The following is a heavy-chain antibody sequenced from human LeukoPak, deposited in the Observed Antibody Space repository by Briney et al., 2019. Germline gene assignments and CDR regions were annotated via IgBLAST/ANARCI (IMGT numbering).Heavy chain of an antibody. V-gene: IGHV1-18*01. CDR3: ARELYDFWSGYYNPKDAFDI. D-gene: IGHD3-3*01. Sequence: ASVKVSCKXSGYTFTSYGISWVRQAPGQGLEWMGWISAYNGNTNYAQKLQGRVTMTTDTSTSTAYMELRSLRSDDTAVYYCARELYDFWSGYYNPKDAFDIWGQGTMVTVSS. CDR1: GYTFTSYG. J-gene: IGHJ3*02. CDR2: ISAYNGNT.